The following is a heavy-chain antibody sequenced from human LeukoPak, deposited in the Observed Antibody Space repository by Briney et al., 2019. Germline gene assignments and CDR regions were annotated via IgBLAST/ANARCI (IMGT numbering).Heavy chain of an antibody. CDR1: SR. D-gene: IGHD3-22*01. V-gene: IGHV1-18*01. J-gene: IGHJ5*01. CDR3: ARDLWNFYDDSGYNRDFDS. Sequence: ASVKVSCKATSRISWVRQAPGQGLEWMGWIGTYGGDTYYAQKFQGRITVTTDTSTSTVYMELRNLRSDDTAVYYCARDLWNFYDDSGYNRDFDSWGRGTLVTVSS. CDR2: IGTYGGDT.